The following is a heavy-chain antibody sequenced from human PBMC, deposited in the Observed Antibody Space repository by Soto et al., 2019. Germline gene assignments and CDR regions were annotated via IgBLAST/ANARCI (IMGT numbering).Heavy chain of an antibody. J-gene: IGHJ5*02. CDR2: MNPNSGNT. CDR1: GYSFTSYD. V-gene: IGHV1-8*01. Sequence: ASVKVSCKASGYSFTSYDINWVRQATGQGLEWMGWMNPNSGNTGYAQKFQGRVTMTRNTSISTAYMELSSLRSEDTAVYYCARKRRGITNWFDPWGQGTLVTVSS. CDR3: ARKRRGITNWFDP. D-gene: IGHD1-20*01.